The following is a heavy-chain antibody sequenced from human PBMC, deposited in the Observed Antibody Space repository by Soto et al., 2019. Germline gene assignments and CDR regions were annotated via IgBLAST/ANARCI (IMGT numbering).Heavy chain of an antibody. J-gene: IGHJ3*02. Sequence: QVQLQESGPGLVKPSGTLSLTCAVSGGSISSSYWWSWVRQPPGKGLEWIGEMYHSGSTNYNPSLKSRVTISVDKSKNQFSLKLSSVTAADTAVYYCARRRITMIVVVFDDVYIWGQGTMVTVSS. CDR2: MYHSGST. V-gene: IGHV4-4*02. D-gene: IGHD3-22*01. CDR3: ARRRITMIVVVFDDVYI. CDR1: GGSISSSYW.